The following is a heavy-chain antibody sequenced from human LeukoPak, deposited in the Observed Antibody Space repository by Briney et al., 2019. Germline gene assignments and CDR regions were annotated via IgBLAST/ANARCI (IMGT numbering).Heavy chain of an antibody. J-gene: IGHJ3*02. CDR3: ARGRPRRSPGRAFDI. V-gene: IGHV4-39*07. CDR2: IYYSGST. Sequence: PSETLSLTCTVSGGSISSSSYYWGWIRQPPGKGLEWIGSIYYSGSTYYNPSLKSRVTISVDTSKNQFSLKLSSVTAADTAVYYCARGRPRRSPGRAFDIWGQGTMVTVSS. CDR1: GGSISSSSYY.